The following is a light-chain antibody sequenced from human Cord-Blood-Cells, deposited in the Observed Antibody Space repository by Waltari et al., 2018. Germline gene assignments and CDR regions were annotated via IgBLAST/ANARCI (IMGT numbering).Light chain of an antibody. J-gene: IGLJ3*02. CDR1: SSDVGRYNL. V-gene: IGLV2-23*01. CDR2: EGS. CDR3: CSYAGSSTYWV. Sequence: QSALTQPASVSGSPGPSITISCTGTSSDVGRYNLVSWYQQPPGKAPKLMIYEGSKRPSGVSNRFSGSKSGNTASLTISGLQAEDEADYYCCSYAGSSTYWVFGGGTKLTVL.